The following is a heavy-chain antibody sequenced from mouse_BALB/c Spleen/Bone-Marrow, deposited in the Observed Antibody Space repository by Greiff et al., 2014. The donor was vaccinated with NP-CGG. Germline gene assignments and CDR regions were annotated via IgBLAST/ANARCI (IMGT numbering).Heavy chain of an antibody. CDR2: IAPGSGST. CDR1: GYTFTSYW. V-gene: IGHV1S41*01. Sequence: DLAKPGASVKLSCKASGYTFTSYWINWIKQRPGQGLEWIGRIAPGSGSTYYNEMFKGKATLTVDTSSSTAYIQLSSLSSEDSAVYFCARFPFYYGSSFYYFDYWGQGTTLTVSS. CDR3: ARFPFYYGSSFYYFDY. J-gene: IGHJ2*01. D-gene: IGHD1-1*01.